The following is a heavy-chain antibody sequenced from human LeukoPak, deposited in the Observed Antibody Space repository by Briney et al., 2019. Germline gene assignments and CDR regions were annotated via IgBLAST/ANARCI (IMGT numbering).Heavy chain of an antibody. V-gene: IGHV4-4*07. J-gene: IGHJ3*02. CDR1: GGSINIYY. CDR3: ARGRYCSADICSGGDAFDI. CDR2: IYTRGST. D-gene: IGHD2-15*01. Sequence: SETLSLTCTVSGGSINIYYWSWIRQPAGKGLEWIGRIYTRGSTNYNTSPKRRVTMSVDTSKNQFTLKLSSVTAADTAVYYCARGRYCSADICSGGDAFDIWGQGTMVSVSS.